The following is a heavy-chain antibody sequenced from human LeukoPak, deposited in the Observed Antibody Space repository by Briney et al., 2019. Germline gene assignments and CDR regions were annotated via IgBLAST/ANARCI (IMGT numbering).Heavy chain of an antibody. Sequence: WETLSLTCAVYGGSFSGFYWIGIRQPPGKGREWCGYINHSGSTLYNLSLKSRVTISVDTSKNQFSLKLSSVTAADTAVYSWAGDRPPPLGYCSSTSCSGGYWGQGTLVTVSS. J-gene: IGHJ4*02. V-gene: IGHV4-34*01. CDR1: GGSFSGFY. CDR3: AGDRPPPLGYCSSTSCSGGY. D-gene: IGHD2-2*01. CDR2: INHSGST.